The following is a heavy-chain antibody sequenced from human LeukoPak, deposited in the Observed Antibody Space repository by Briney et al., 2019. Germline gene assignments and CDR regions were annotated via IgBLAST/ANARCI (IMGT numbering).Heavy chain of an antibody. D-gene: IGHD3-9*01. Sequence: GGSLRLSCAASGFTFSSFAMHWVRQAPGKGLEWVALISYDGSNKYYADSMKGRFTISRDNSKNTLYLQMNSLRAEDTAVYYCAKDLLRYFDWLFQSDAFDIWGQGTMVTVSS. V-gene: IGHV3-30*04. CDR2: ISYDGSNK. J-gene: IGHJ3*02. CDR3: AKDLLRYFDWLFQSDAFDI. CDR1: GFTFSSFA.